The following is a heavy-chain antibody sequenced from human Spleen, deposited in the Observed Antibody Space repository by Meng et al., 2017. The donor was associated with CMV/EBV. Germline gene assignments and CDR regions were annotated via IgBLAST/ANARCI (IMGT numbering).Heavy chain of an antibody. J-gene: IGHJ4*02. V-gene: IGHV3-48*04. CDR2: ISSSSSTI. CDR3: ARDTYYAYLNHFDY. Sequence: GGSLRLSCAASGFTFSSYSMHCVRQAPGKGLEWVSYISSSSSTIYYADSVKGRFTISRDNAKSSLYLQMNSLRAEDTAVYYCARDTYYAYLNHFDYWGQGTLVTVSS. CDR1: GFTFSSYS. D-gene: IGHD3-16*01.